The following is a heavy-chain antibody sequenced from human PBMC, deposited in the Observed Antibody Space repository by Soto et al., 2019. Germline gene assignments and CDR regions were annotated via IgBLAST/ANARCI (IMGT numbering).Heavy chain of an antibody. CDR3: ARVVAATPGGYYYYGMDV. J-gene: IGHJ6*02. CDR2: INPNSGGT. D-gene: IGHD2-15*01. Sequence: ASVKVSCKASGYTFTCYYMHGVRQAPGQGLEWMGWINPNSGGTNYAQKFQGRVTMTRDTPISTAYMELSRLRSDDTAVYYCARVVAATPGGYYYYGMDVWGQGTTVTVSS. CDR1: GYTFTCYY. V-gene: IGHV1-2*02.